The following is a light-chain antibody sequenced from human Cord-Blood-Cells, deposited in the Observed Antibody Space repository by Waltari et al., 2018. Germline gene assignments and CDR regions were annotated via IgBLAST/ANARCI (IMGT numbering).Light chain of an antibody. CDR1: SSDAGGYNY. J-gene: IGLJ1*01. V-gene: IGLV2-11*01. CDR3: CSYAGSYTYV. Sequence: QSALTPPRSVSGSPGQSVTISCTGTSSDAGGYNYVSWYQQHPGKATKLMIYDVSKRPSGVPDRFSGSKSGNTASLTISGLQAEDEADYYCCSYAGSYTYVFGTGTKVTVL. CDR2: DVS.